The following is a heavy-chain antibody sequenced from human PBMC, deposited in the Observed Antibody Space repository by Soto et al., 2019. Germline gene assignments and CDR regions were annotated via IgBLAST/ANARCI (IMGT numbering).Heavy chain of an antibody. CDR1: GGTFSSYT. CDR2: IIPILGIA. Sequence: ASVKVSCKASGGTFSSYTISWVRQAPGQGLEWMGRIIPILGIANYAQKFQGRVTITADKSTSTAYMELSSLRSEDTAVYYCALDSSSWEAFDIWGQGTMVTVSS. D-gene: IGHD6-13*01. V-gene: IGHV1-69*02. CDR3: ALDSSSWEAFDI. J-gene: IGHJ3*02.